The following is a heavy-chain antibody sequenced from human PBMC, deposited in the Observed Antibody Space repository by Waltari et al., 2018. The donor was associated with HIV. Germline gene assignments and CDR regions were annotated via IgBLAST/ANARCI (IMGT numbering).Heavy chain of an antibody. CDR1: GFIFNTYG. V-gene: IGHV3-23*01. J-gene: IGHJ4*02. D-gene: IGHD3-16*01. Sequence: EVHLLESGGGLAQPGGSLRLSCVGSGFIFNTYGMGWVRQAPGKGLGWVAGISGSGETTDYAHSVKGRFTMSRDNSNNTVHLQMYGLRIDDTAVYYCKGGYDYGRGYWGQGTLVTVSS. CDR2: ISGSGETT. CDR3: KGGYDYGRGY.